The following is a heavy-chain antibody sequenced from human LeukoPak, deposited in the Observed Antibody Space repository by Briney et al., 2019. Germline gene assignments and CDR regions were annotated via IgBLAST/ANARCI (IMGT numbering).Heavy chain of an antibody. D-gene: IGHD4-17*01. J-gene: IGHJ6*02. V-gene: IGHV3-7*01. Sequence: GGSLRLSCAASGFTFSSYWMSWVRQAPGTGLEWVANIKQDGSEKYYVDSVKGRFTISRDNAKNSLYLQMNSLRAEDTAVYYCARGVYGDHYYYYGMDVWGQGTTVTVSS. CDR3: ARGVYGDHYYYYGMDV. CDR2: IKQDGSEK. CDR1: GFTFSSYW.